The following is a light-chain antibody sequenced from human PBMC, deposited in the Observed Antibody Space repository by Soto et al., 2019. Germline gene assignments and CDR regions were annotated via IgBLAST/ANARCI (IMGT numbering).Light chain of an antibody. CDR1: QSLDNW. CDR2: KAS. V-gene: IGKV1-5*03. Sequence: DIQMTQSPSTLSASVGDRVTITCRASQSLDNWLAWYQQKPGTAPKLLIYKASKLDSGVPSRFSGSGSGTQFSLNISSLLPDDFATYYCQQYKSYSVTFGGGTKVEMK. CDR3: QQYKSYSVT. J-gene: IGKJ4*01.